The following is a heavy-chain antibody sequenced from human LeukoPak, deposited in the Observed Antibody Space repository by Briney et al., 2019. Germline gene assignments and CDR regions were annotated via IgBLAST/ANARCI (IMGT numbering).Heavy chain of an antibody. D-gene: IGHD2-2*01. J-gene: IGHJ6*03. CDR3: ARAGVVPAAEYHYYYMDV. V-gene: IGHV1-2*02. CDR1: GYTFTGYY. CDR2: ISPNSGDT. Sequence: GASVKVSCKTSGYTFTGYYMHWVRRAPGQGLEWMGWISPNSGDTEYAQKFQGRVTMTRDTSTSTAYMELRRLRSDDTAVYYCARAGVVPAAEYHYYYMDVWGQGTTVTVSS.